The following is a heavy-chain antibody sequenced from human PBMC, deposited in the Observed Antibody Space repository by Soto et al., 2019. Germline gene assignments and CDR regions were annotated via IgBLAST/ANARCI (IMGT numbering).Heavy chain of an antibody. CDR3: ARGEHGRWELQWYYFDY. CDR2: IIPIFGTA. V-gene: IGHV1-69*01. CDR1: GGTFSSYA. Sequence: QVQLVQSGAEVKKPGSSVKVSCKASGGTFSSYAISWVRQAPGQGLEWMGGIIPIFGTANYAQKFQGRVTITADESTSTAYMEPSSLRSEDTAVYYCARGEHGRWELQWYYFDYWGQGTLVTVSS. J-gene: IGHJ4*02. D-gene: IGHD1-26*01.